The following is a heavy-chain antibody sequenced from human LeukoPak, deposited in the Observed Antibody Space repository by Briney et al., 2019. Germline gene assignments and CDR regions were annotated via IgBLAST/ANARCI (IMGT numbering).Heavy chain of an antibody. V-gene: IGHV3-23*01. CDR3: AKDYLVYCFDY. CDR1: GFTVSSSY. D-gene: IGHD5/OR15-5a*01. Sequence: PGGSLRLSCAASGFTVSSSYMYWARQAPGKGLEWVSGISGSGGSTYYADSVKGRSTISRDNSKNTLYLQMNSLRAEDTAVYYCAKDYLVYCFDYWGQGTLVTVSS. J-gene: IGHJ4*02. CDR2: ISGSGGST.